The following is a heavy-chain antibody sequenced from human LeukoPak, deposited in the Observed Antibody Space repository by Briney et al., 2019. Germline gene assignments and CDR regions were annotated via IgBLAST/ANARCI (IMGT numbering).Heavy chain of an antibody. CDR1: GGTFSSYA. CDR2: IIPIFGIA. V-gene: IGHV1-69*04. D-gene: IGHD5-24*01. Sequence: ASVKVSCKASGGTFSSYAISWVRQDPGQGLEWMGRIIPIFGIANYAQKFQGRVTITADKSTSTAYMELSSLRSEDTAVYYCARDLSGDGYPGYWGQGTLVTVSS. CDR3: ARDLSGDGYPGY. J-gene: IGHJ4*02.